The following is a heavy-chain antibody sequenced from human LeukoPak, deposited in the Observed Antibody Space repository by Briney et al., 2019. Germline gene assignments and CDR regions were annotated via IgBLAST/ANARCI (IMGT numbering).Heavy chain of an antibody. V-gene: IGHV4-4*07. CDR1: GVSPSTYY. CDR2: IYTSGST. D-gene: IGHD2/OR15-2a*01. CDR3: ARGHCDSAGCYYFDY. J-gene: IGHJ4*02. Sequence: SETLSLTCTVSGVSPSTYYWSWIRQPAGKGLEWIGRIYTSGSTNFNPSLKSRVTMSVDTSKNQFSLNLTSVTAADTAVYYCARGHCDSAGCYYFDYWGQGTRVTVSS.